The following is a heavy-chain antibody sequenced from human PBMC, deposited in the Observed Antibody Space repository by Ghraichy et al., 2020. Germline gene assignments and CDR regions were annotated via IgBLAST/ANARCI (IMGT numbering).Heavy chain of an antibody. Sequence: GESLNISCKASGYTFTSYAINWVRQAPGQGLEWMGWISAYNGNTNYAQKLQGRVTMTTDTSTRTAYMELRSLRSDDTAVYYCARGAYCSSTSCYPAGAFDIWGQGTMVTVSS. CDR3: ARGAYCSSTSCYPAGAFDI. J-gene: IGHJ3*02. V-gene: IGHV1-18*01. CDR1: GYTFTSYA. CDR2: ISAYNGNT. D-gene: IGHD2-2*01.